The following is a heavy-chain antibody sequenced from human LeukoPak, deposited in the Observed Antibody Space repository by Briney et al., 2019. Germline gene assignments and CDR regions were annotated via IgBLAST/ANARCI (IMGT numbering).Heavy chain of an antibody. J-gene: IGHJ5*02. V-gene: IGHV3-23*01. D-gene: IGHD2-15*01. CDR1: GFPFSSHA. Sequence: GGSLRLSCAASGFPFSSHAMSWVRQPPGKGLEWVAAISNGKTYYADSVRGRFAISRDDSTNMVYLHINSLRDEDTALYHCVREAGYCAPVCVKTNWFDPWGQGTLVTVSS. CDR3: VREAGYCAPVCVKTNWFDP. CDR2: ISNGKT.